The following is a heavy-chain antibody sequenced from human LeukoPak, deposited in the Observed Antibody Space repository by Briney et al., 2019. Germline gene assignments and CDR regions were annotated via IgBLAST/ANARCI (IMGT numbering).Heavy chain of an antibody. CDR2: ISYDGSNK. CDR3: AAPLWFGELPSY. J-gene: IGHJ4*02. D-gene: IGHD3-10*01. Sequence: GGSLRLSCAASGFTFSSYGMHWVRQAPGKGLEWVAVISYDGSNKYYADSVKGRFTISRDNSKNTLYLQMNSLRAEDTAVYYCAAPLWFGELPSYWGQGTQVTVSS. CDR1: GFTFSSYG. V-gene: IGHV3-30*03.